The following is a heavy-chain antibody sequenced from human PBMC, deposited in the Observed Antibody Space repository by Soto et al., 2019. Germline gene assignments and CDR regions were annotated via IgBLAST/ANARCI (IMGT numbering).Heavy chain of an antibody. V-gene: IGHV3-30*18. CDR1: GFTFSSYG. CDR2: ISYDGSNK. D-gene: IGHD6-13*01. J-gene: IGHJ4*02. Sequence: GGSLRLSCAASGFTFSSYGMHWVRQAPGKGLEWVAVISYDGSNKYYADSVKGRFTISRDNSKNTLYLQMNSLRAEDTAVYYCAKDVYSVRAQQLYLGPHDYWGQGTLVTSPQ. CDR3: AKDVYSVRAQQLYLGPHDY.